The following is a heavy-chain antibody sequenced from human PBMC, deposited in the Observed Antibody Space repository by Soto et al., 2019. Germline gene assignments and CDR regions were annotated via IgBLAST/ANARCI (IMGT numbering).Heavy chain of an antibody. CDR2: INHSGST. Sequence: TSETLSLTCAVYGGAFSPYFWSWIRQPPGKGLEWIGAINHSGSTNYNPSLTRRATLSVDTSKNQVSLKLTSVTAADTAVYYCARLASGWQYYYFDFWGRGTPVTGSS. J-gene: IGHJ2*01. V-gene: IGHV4-34*01. CDR3: ARLASGWQYYYFDF. D-gene: IGHD6-19*01. CDR1: GGAFSPYF.